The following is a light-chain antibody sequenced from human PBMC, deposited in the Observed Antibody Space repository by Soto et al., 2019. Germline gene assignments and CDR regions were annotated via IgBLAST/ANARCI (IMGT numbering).Light chain of an antibody. CDR2: GAS. J-gene: IGKJ2*01. CDR1: QSVSSSS. V-gene: IGKV3-20*01. Sequence: EIVLTQSPGTLSLSPGERDTLSCRASQSVSSSSLAWYQQKPGQAPSLLIYGASTRATGIPDRFSGSGSGTDFTLTISRLEPEDFAVYYCQHYGSSPRYTFGQGTKLEIK. CDR3: QHYGSSPRYT.